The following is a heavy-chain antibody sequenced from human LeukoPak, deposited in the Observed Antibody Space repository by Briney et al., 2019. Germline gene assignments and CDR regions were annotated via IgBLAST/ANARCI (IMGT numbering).Heavy chain of an antibody. J-gene: IGHJ3*02. D-gene: IGHD2-15*01. CDR3: ARVRYCSGGSCYYLAANDAFDI. V-gene: IGHV4-31*03. Sequence: PSETLSLTCTVSGGSISSGGYYWSWIRQHPGKGLEWIGYIYYSGSIYYNPSLKSRVTISVDTSKNQFSLKLSSVTAADTAVYYCARVRYCSGGSCYYLAANDAFDIWGQGTMVTVSS. CDR2: IYYSGSI. CDR1: GGSISSGGYY.